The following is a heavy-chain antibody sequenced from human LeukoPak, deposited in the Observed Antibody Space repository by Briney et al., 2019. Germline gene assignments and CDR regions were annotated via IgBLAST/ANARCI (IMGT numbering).Heavy chain of an antibody. J-gene: IGHJ6*03. CDR1: GGSFSGYY. Sequence: PSETLSLTCAVYGGSFSGYYWSWIRQPPGKGLEWIGEINHSGSINYNPSLKSRVTISVDTSKNQFSLKLSSVTAADTAVYYCARGHGSGGSPTYYYYYMDVWGKGTTVTVSS. V-gene: IGHV4-34*01. D-gene: IGHD2-15*01. CDR3: ARGHGSGGSPTYYYYYMDV. CDR2: INHSGSI.